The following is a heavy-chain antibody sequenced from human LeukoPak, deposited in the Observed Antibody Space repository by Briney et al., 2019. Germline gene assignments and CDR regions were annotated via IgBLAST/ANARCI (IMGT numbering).Heavy chain of an antibody. J-gene: IGHJ4*02. Sequence: GGSLRLSCAASGFTVTSNYMSWVRQAPGKGLEWVSIIYSDGNTYYADSVKGRFTISRDNSKNTLYLQMNSLRAEDTAVYYCAKDETAPYFDYWGQGTLVTVSS. V-gene: IGHV3-66*01. CDR2: IYSDGNT. CDR1: GFTVTSNY. CDR3: AKDETAPYFDY.